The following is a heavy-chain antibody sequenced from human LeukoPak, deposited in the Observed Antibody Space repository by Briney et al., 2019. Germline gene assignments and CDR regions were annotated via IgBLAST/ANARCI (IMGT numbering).Heavy chain of an antibody. Sequence: GSSVKVSCKASGGTFSSYAISWVRQAPGQGLEWMGGIIPIFGTANYAQKFQGRVTITADESTSTAYMELSSLRSEDTAVYYCARALRHYDFWSGYYFDYWGQGTLVTVSS. J-gene: IGHJ4*02. V-gene: IGHV1-69*01. CDR2: IIPIFGTA. CDR3: ARALRHYDFWSGYYFDY. CDR1: GGTFSSYA. D-gene: IGHD3-3*01.